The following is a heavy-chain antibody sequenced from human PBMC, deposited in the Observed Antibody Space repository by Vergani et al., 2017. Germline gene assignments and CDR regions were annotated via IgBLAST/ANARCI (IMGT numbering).Heavy chain of an antibody. J-gene: IGHJ4*02. V-gene: IGHV1-46*01. Sequence: QVQVVQSGAEVKKSGASVKVSCKTSGYTFSNYMHWVRQAPGQGLEWMGIINPSGGHTNYAQKFQGRVTMTRDTSTSTVYMELSSLRSEDTAIYYCARAVGFELWFGELSRFDYWGQGTLVTVSS. CDR2: INPSGGHT. CDR1: GYTFSNY. D-gene: IGHD3-10*01. CDR3: ARAVGFELWFGELSRFDY.